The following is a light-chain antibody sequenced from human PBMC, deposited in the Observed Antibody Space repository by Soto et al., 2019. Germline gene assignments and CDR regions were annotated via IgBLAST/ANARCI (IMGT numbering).Light chain of an antibody. CDR2: DAS. CDR1: QSVSSY. V-gene: IGKV3-11*01. J-gene: IGKJ2*01. CDR3: QQRSNWPPYT. Sequence: EIVLTQSPATLSLSPGERATLSCRASQSVSSYLAWYQQKPGQAPRLLIYDASNRATGIPARFSGSGSGTDFTLNISSLEPEDFAVYYCQQRSNWPPYTFGHGTKLEIK.